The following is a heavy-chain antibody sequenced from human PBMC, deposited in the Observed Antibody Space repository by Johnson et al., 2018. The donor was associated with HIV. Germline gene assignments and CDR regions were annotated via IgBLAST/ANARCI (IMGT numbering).Heavy chain of an antibody. J-gene: IGHJ3*02. CDR1: GFTFSSYA. D-gene: IGHD6-13*01. CDR3: ARGSIAAAGWGAFEI. V-gene: IGHV3-30*14. CDR2: ISYDGSNK. Sequence: QVQLVESGGGVVQPGRSLRLSCAASGFTFSSYAMHWVRQAPGKGLEWVAVISYDGSNKYYADSVKGRFTISRDNSKNTLYLQMNSLRAGDTAVYYCARGSIAAAGWGAFEIWGQGTMVTVSS.